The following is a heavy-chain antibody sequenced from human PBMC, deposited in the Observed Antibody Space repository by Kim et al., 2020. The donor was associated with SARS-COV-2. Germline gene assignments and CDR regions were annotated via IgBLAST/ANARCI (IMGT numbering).Heavy chain of an antibody. V-gene: IGHV3-33*06. Sequence: GGSLRLSCAASGFTFSSYAMHWVRQAPGKGLEWVAVIWYDGSNKYYADSVKGRFTISRDNSKNTLYLQMNSLRAEDTAVYYCAKWDVGCFDYWGQGTLVTVSS. CDR3: AKWDVGCFDY. D-gene: IGHD1-26*01. CDR1: GFTFSSYA. CDR2: IWYDGSNK. J-gene: IGHJ4*02.